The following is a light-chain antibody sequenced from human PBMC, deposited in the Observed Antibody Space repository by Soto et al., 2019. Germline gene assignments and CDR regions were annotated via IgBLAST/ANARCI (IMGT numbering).Light chain of an antibody. CDR2: EVS. CDR3: SSSAGSNEGVV. CDR1: SSDVGGYNY. Sequence: QSALTQPPSASGSPGQSVTISCTGTSSDVGGYNYVSWYQQHPGKAPKLMIYEVSKRPSGVPDRFSGSKSGNTASLTVSGLQAEDEADYYCSSSAGSNEGVVFGGGTKLTVL. V-gene: IGLV2-8*01. J-gene: IGLJ2*01.